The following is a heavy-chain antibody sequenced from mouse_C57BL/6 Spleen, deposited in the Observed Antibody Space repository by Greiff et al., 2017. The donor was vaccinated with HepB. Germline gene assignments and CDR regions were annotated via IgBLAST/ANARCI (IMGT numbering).Heavy chain of an antibody. CDR1: GYAFSSSW. CDR3: AREGGYYFDY. J-gene: IGHJ2*01. CDR2: IYPGDGDT. D-gene: IGHD1-1*02. Sequence: VQLVESGPELVKPGASVKISCKASGYAFSSSWMNWVKQRPGKGLEWIGRIYPGDGDTNYNGKCKGKATLTADKSSSTAYMQLSSLTSEDSAVYFCAREGGYYFDYWGQGTTLTVSS. V-gene: IGHV1-82*01.